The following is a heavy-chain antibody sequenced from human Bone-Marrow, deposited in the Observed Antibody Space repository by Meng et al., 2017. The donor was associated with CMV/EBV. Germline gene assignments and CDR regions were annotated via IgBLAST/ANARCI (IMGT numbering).Heavy chain of an antibody. V-gene: IGHV3-30*04. Sequence: GGSLRLSCAASGLTFSSYAMYWVRQAPGKGPEWVAVISYDGSNKYYADSVKGRFTISRDNSKNTLYLQMNSLRAEDTAVYYCARDRGRGQTMVVTYNWFDPWGQGTLVTVSS. J-gene: IGHJ5*02. CDR1: GLTFSSYA. CDR2: ISYDGSNK. D-gene: IGHD4-23*01. CDR3: ARDRGRGQTMVVTYNWFDP.